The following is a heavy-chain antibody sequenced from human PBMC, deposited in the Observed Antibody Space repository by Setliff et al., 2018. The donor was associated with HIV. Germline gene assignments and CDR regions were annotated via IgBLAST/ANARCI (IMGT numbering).Heavy chain of an antibody. V-gene: IGHV4-61*10. D-gene: IGHD4-17*01. CDR2: IYSTGST. CDR1: GDSISSGSYL. Sequence: SETLSLTCTVSGDSISSGSYLWIWIRQPAGKGLEWIGYIYSTGSTNYNPSLQSRVSISMDASKNKFSLKVTSVTSADTAVYYCAKGAGFYGDYTFDYWGQGNLVTVSS. J-gene: IGHJ4*02. CDR3: AKGAGFYGDYTFDY.